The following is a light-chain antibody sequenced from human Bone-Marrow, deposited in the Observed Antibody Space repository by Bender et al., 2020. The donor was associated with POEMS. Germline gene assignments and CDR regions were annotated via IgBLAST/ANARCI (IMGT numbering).Light chain of an antibody. CDR2: EDT. CDR3: YSYAGSYTYV. Sequence: QSALTQPASVSGSPGQSITISCTGTSDDIGLYDLVSWHQQHPGKAPKLIIYEDTKRPSGVSSRFSGAKAGTTASLTISGLQADDEADYYCYSYAGSYTYVFGNGTNVPVL. CDR1: SDDIGLYDL. J-gene: IGLJ1*01. V-gene: IGLV2-23*01.